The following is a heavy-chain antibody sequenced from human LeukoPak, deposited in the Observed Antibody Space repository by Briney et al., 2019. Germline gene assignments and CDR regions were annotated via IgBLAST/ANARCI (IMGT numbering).Heavy chain of an antibody. CDR1: GGSFSGYY. D-gene: IGHD2-15*01. V-gene: IGHV4-34*01. CDR2: INHSGST. CDR3: ARGSGYCSGSSCYGDFDY. J-gene: IGHJ4*02. Sequence: SETLSLTCAVYGGSFSGYYWSWIRQPPGKGLEWIGEINHSGSTNYNPSLKSRVTISVDTSKNQFSLKLSSVTAADTAVYYCARGSGYCSGSSCYGDFDYWGQGTLVTVSS.